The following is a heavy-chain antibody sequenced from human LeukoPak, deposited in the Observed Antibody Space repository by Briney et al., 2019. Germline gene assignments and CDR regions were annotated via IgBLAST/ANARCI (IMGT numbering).Heavy chain of an antibody. CDR2: ISSSGIYA. CDR1: GFTFSVYY. CDR3: ARPRSSGTTNDAIDI. D-gene: IGHD1/OR15-1a*01. V-gene: IGHV3-11*03. Sequence: PGGSLRLSWAACGFTFSVYYSRWIRQPPGKGLEWLSYISSSGIYANYADSVEGRFTISRDNAKNSLYLQMNNLRAEDTAVYYCARPRSSGTTNDAIDIGGQGTMVTVSS. J-gene: IGHJ3*02.